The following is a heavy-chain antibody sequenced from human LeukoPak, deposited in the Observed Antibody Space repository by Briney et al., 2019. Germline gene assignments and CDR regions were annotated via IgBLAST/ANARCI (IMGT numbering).Heavy chain of an antibody. J-gene: IGHJ5*02. Sequence: SETLSLTCAVYGGSFSGYYWSWIRQPPGEGLEWVGEVNHSGSTKYKPSLKGRVTISVDTSKNQFSLKLSSVTAADPAVYYCARVITMVRGVIITGGWFDPWGQGTLVTVSS. D-gene: IGHD3-10*01. CDR3: ARVITMVRGVIITGGWFDP. CDR1: GGSFSGYY. V-gene: IGHV4-34*01. CDR2: VNHSGST.